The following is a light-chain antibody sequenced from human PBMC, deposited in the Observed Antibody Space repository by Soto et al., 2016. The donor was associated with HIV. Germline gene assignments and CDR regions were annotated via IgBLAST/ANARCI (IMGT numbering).Light chain of an antibody. V-gene: IGLV3-19*01. Sequence: SSELTQDPAVSVALGQTVRITCQGDSLRSYYASWYQQKPGQAPVLVIYGKDNRPSGIPDRFSGSSSGNTASLTITGAQAEDEADYYCNCRDSSGNHLEVFGTGTKVT. CDR1: SLRSYY. J-gene: IGLJ1*01. CDR3: NCRDSSGNHLEV. CDR2: GKD.